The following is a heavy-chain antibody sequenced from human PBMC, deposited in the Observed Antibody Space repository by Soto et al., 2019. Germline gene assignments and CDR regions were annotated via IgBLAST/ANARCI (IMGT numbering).Heavy chain of an antibody. J-gene: IGHJ5*02. CDR3: ARAPDYGDYVKWFDP. D-gene: IGHD4-17*01. Sequence: QVQLVQSGAEVKKPGSSVKVSCKASGDSFTSYSFSWVRQAPGQGLEWMGRIIPILSITNYAQKFQGRVTITADKSTSTAYMELSSLRSEDTAVYYCARAPDYGDYVKWFDPWGQGTLVTVSS. CDR2: IIPILSIT. V-gene: IGHV1-69*02. CDR1: GDSFTSYS.